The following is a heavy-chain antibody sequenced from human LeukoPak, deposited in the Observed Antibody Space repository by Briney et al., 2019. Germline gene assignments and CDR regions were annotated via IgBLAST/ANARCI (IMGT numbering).Heavy chain of an antibody. Sequence: SETLSLTCAVYGGSFSGYYWSWIRQPPGKGLEWIGEINHSGSTNYNPSLKSRVTISAETSKNQFSLKLSSVTAADTAVYYCATSGYCSGGSCYRLFDYWGQGTLVTVSS. V-gene: IGHV4-34*01. CDR1: GGSFSGYY. J-gene: IGHJ4*02. CDR2: INHSGST. CDR3: ATSGYCSGGSCYRLFDY. D-gene: IGHD2-15*01.